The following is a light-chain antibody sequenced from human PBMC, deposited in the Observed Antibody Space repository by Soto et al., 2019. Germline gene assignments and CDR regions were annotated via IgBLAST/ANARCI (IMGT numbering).Light chain of an antibody. CDR1: QSVNNK. V-gene: IGKV3-15*01. J-gene: IGKJ2*01. CDR2: GAS. Sequence: EIVMTQSPATLSVSPGGRATLSCRASQSVNNKLAWYQHKPGQPPRLLISGASARATDVPARFSGSGSGTDFTLTISSLQSEDFAVYYCQQYSDWPPTYTFGQGTKREI. CDR3: QQYSDWPPTYT.